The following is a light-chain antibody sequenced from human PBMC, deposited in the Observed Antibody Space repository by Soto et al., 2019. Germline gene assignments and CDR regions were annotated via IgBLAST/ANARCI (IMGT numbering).Light chain of an antibody. CDR1: QTVTRNY. J-gene: IGKJ2*01. V-gene: IGKV3-20*01. CDR3: QQYGSSPRT. Sequence: EIVLTQSPGTLSLSPGERATLSCRASQTVTRNYLAWHQQKPGQTPRLLVYGASSRATGIPDRFSGSGSGTDFTLTISRLEPEDFAVYYCQQYGSSPRTFGQGTKVEIK. CDR2: GAS.